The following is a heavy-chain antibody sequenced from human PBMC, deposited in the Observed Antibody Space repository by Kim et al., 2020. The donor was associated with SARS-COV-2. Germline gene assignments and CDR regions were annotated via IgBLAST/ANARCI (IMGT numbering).Heavy chain of an antibody. J-gene: IGHJ4*02. D-gene: IGHD3-22*01. CDR1: GFTFSSYG. V-gene: IGHV3-30*18. CDR3: AKDGKWLPRTGTYYFDY. CDR2: ISYDGSNK. Sequence: GGSLRLSCAASGFTFSSYGMHWVRQAPGKGLEWVAVISYDGSNKYYADSVKARFTISRDNSKNTLYLQMNSLRAEDTAVYYCAKDGKWLPRTGTYYFDYWGQGTLVTVSS.